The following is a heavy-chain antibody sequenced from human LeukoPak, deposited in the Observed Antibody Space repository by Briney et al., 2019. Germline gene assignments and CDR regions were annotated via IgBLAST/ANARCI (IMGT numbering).Heavy chain of an antibody. CDR2: INSDGSSI. CDR1: GFSFSSHW. D-gene: IGHD1-26*01. CDR3: ARETTRSYSFDY. V-gene: IGHV3-74*01. J-gene: IGHJ4*02. Sequence: GGSLRLSCAASGFSFSSHWMHWVRQAPGKGLVWVSRINSDGSSISYADSVKGRFTISRDNAKNTLYLQMNSLRAEDTAVYYCARETTRSYSFDYWGQGTLVTVSS.